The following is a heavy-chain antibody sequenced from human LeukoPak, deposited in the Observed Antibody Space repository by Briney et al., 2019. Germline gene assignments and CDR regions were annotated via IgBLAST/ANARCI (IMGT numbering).Heavy chain of an antibody. D-gene: IGHD3-22*01. Sequence: SQTLSLTCAVSGGSISSGDYSWIWIRQPPGKGLEWIGYIHHSGSTYYNPSLKSRVTMSVDRSKNQFSLNLSSVTAADTAVYYCARDVSDSSGYYFDYWGQGTLVTVYS. CDR1: GGSISSGDYS. J-gene: IGHJ4*02. V-gene: IGHV4-30-2*01. CDR3: ARDVSDSSGYYFDY. CDR2: IHHSGST.